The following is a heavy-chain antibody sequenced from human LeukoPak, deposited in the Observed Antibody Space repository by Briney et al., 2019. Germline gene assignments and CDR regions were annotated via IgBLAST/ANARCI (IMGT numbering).Heavy chain of an antibody. CDR3: ARRRDFIDY. Sequence: GGSLRLSCAASGFTFSSYPMSWVRQAPGKGLEWVSAISGSGDSTYYADSVKGRFAISRDNAKNSLYLQMNSLRAEDTAVYYCARRRDFIDYWGQGTLVAVSS. D-gene: IGHD3/OR15-3a*01. CDR1: GFTFSSYP. J-gene: IGHJ4*02. CDR2: ISGSGDST. V-gene: IGHV3-23*01.